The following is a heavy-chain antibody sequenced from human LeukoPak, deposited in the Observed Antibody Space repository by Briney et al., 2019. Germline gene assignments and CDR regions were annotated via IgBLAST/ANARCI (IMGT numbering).Heavy chain of an antibody. Sequence: GGSLRLSCAASGFAFSNYAMTWVRLAPGKGLEWVSGISGSGGSTYYADSVKGRFIISRDNSKNTVYLQMDSLRAEDTAVYYCVKAQQQLRYYYNMDVWGQGTTVTVSS. D-gene: IGHD6-13*01. CDR1: GFAFSNYA. CDR2: ISGSGGST. J-gene: IGHJ6*02. CDR3: VKAQQQLRYYYNMDV. V-gene: IGHV3-23*01.